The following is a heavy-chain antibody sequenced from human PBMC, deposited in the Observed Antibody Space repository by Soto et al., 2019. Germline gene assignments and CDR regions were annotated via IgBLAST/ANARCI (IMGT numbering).Heavy chain of an antibody. CDR2: IYWDDDK. J-gene: IGHJ4*02. CDR1: WFSLSTSGVG. D-gene: IGHD7-27*01. CDR3: AHTELGTKLDY. Sequence: QITLKESGPTLVKPTQTLTLTCTFSWFSLSTSGVGVGWIRQPPGKALEWLALIYWDDDKRYSPSLKSRLTITKDTSKNQVVLTMTNMDPVDTATYYCAHTELGTKLDYWGQGTLVTGSS. V-gene: IGHV2-5*02.